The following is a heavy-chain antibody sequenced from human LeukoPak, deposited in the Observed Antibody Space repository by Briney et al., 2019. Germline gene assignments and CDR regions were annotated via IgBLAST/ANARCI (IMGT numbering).Heavy chain of an antibody. V-gene: IGHV3-23*01. J-gene: IGHJ5*02. D-gene: IGHD2-2*01. CDR1: GFTFSSYA. CDR3: AKAQCSSTSCYDINWFDP. Sequence: GGSLRLSCAASGFTFSSYAMSWVRQAPGKGLEWVSAISGSGGGTYYADSVKGRFTISRDNSKNTLYLQMNSLRAEDTAVYYCAKAQCSSTSCYDINWFDPWGQGTLVTVSS. CDR2: ISGSGGGT.